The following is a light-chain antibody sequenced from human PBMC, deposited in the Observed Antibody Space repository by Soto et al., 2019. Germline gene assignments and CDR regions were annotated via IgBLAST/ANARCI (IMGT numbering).Light chain of an antibody. CDR2: GTF. V-gene: IGKV3-20*01. CDR1: QAIRSTS. CDR3: QQYGTSPWT. Sequence: EIVLTQSPGTLSLSPGEGASLSCMASQAIRSTSLAWYQQKPGQAPRLLFYGTFNRATGIPDRFSGSGSGTDFTLTISRLEAGDSAVYSCQQYGTSPWTFGQGTKVDIK. J-gene: IGKJ1*01.